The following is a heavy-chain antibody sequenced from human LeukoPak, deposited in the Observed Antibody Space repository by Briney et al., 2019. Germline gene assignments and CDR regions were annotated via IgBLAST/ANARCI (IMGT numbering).Heavy chain of an antibody. CDR1: GYTFSNFG. Sequence: GASVKVSCKASGYTFSNFGISWVRQAPGQGLEWMGWISGNNDNPNYGQKFQGRLTVTTDSSTSTAYMELRNLRSDDTAVYYCAREGTSTDDYWGQGTLVTVSS. CDR2: ISGNNDNP. D-gene: IGHD2-2*01. J-gene: IGHJ4*02. CDR3: AREGTSTDDY. V-gene: IGHV1-18*01.